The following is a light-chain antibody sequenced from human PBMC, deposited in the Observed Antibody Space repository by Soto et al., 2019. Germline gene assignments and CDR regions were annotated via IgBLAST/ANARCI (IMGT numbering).Light chain of an antibody. CDR2: GNS. CDR1: SSNIGAGYD. V-gene: IGLV1-40*01. Sequence: QSVLTQPPSVSGAPGQRVTISCTGSSSNIGAGYDVHWYQQLPGTAPKLLIHGNSNRPSGVPDRFSGSKSGTSASLAITGLQAEDEADYYCQSYDSSLSSYYVFGTGTKLTVL. CDR3: QSYDSSLSSYYV. J-gene: IGLJ1*01.